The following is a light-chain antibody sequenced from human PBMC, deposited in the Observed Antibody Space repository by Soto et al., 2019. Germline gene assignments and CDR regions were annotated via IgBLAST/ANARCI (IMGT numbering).Light chain of an antibody. CDR1: QSVGRN. V-gene: IGKV3-15*01. CDR3: QEYSKWPLFT. Sequence: EIVVTQSPGILSVSPGDRATLSCRASQSVGRNLAWYQQKPGQAPTLLIYAASTRATGLPARFSGSGSGTAFSLTISSLQSEVFAVYYCQEYSKWPLFTFGPGTRVDMK. J-gene: IGKJ3*01. CDR2: AAS.